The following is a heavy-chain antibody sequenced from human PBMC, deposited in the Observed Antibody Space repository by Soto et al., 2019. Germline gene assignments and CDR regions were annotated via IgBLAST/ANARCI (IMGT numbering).Heavy chain of an antibody. CDR2: INHSGST. CDR1: GGSFSGYY. Sequence: SETLSLTCAVYGGSFSGYYWSWIRQPPGKGLEWIGEINHSGSTNYNPSLKSRVTISVDTSKNQFSLKLSSVTAADTAVYYCARTPLYSTKHRYYYGMDVWGQGTTVTVS. D-gene: IGHD6-13*01. V-gene: IGHV4-34*01. CDR3: ARTPLYSTKHRYYYGMDV. J-gene: IGHJ6*02.